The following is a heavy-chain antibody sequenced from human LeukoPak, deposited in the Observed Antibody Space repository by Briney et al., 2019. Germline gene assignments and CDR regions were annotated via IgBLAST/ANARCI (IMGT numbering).Heavy chain of an antibody. D-gene: IGHD3-22*01. J-gene: IGHJ3*02. CDR2: INHSGST. V-gene: IGHV4-34*01. Sequence: SETLSLTCAVYGGSFSGYYWSWIRQPPGKGLEWIGEINHSGSTNYNPSLKSRVTISVDTSKNQFSLKLSSVTAADTAVYYCARAGSRYYDSSGYYGDAFDIWAKGQWSPSLQ. CDR1: GGSFSGYY. CDR3: ARAGSRYYDSSGYYGDAFDI.